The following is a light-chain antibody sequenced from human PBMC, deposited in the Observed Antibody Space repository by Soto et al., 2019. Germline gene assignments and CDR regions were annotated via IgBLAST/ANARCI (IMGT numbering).Light chain of an antibody. CDR1: QSVTDN. CDR2: GAS. V-gene: IGKV3-20*01. J-gene: IGKJ1*01. Sequence: EIVMTQSPATLSVSPGERVTLSCRAGQSVTDNLAWYQHKPGQAPRLLIYGASNRATGIPDRFSGSGSGTDFTLTISRLEPEDFAVYYCQQYGSSGTFGQGTKVDI. CDR3: QQYGSSGT.